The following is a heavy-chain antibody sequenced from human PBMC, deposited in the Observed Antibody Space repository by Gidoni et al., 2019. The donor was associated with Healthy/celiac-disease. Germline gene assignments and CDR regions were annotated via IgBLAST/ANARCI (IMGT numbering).Heavy chain of an antibody. J-gene: IGHJ4*02. CDR2: TYYRSKWYN. Sequence: QVQLQQSGPGLVRPSQTLQLTCAISGDSVSTKSAAWTWIRQSPSRGLDWLGRTYYRSKWYNDYAVSVKSRITINPDTSKNQFSLQLNSVTPEDTAVYYCARGWYGYYDSSGQYYFDYWGQGTLVTVSS. D-gene: IGHD3-22*01. CDR3: ARGWYGYYDSSGQYYFDY. CDR1: GDSVSTKSAA. V-gene: IGHV6-1*01.